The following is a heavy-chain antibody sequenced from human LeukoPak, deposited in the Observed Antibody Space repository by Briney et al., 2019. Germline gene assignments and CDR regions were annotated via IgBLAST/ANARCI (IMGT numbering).Heavy chain of an antibody. CDR1: GGSISSSSDY. V-gene: IGHV4-39*01. CDR2: IYYSGST. D-gene: IGHD4-17*01. CDR3: ADGVDY. J-gene: IGHJ4*02. Sequence: TSETLSLTCTVSGGSISSSSDYWGWIRQPPGKGLEWIGSIYYSGSTYYNPSLKSRVTISVDTSKNQFSLKLSSVTAADTAVYYCADGVDYWGQGTLVTVSS.